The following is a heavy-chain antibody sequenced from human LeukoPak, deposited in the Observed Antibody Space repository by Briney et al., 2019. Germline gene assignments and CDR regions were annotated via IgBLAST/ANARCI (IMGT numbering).Heavy chain of an antibody. J-gene: IGHJ3*02. V-gene: IGHV3-48*04. CDR1: GFTFSSYS. CDR2: ISSGSGTI. Sequence: PGGSLRLSCAASGFTFSSYSMNWVRQAPGKGLEWVSYISSGSGTIYYADSVKGRFTISRDNAKNSLYLQMNSLRAEDTAVYYCAKSFVVVEAAANDAFDIWGQGTMVIVSS. D-gene: IGHD2-15*01. CDR3: AKSFVVVEAAANDAFDI.